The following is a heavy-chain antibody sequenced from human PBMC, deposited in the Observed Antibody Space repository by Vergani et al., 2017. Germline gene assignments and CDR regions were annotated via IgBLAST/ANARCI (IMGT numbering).Heavy chain of an antibody. J-gene: IGHJ6*02. Sequence: QVQLVQSGAEVKKPGSSVKVSCKASGGTFSSYAISWVRQAPGQGLEWMGRIIPILGIANYEQKFQGRVTITADKSTSTAYMELSSLRSEDTAVYYCARDLGKLELRSGMDVWGQGTTVTVSS. CDR3: ARDLGKLELRSGMDV. CDR1: GGTFSSYA. V-gene: IGHV1-69*04. CDR2: IIPILGIA. D-gene: IGHD1-7*01.